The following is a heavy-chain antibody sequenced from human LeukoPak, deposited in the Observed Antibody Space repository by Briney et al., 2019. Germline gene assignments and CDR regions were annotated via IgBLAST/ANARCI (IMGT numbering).Heavy chain of an antibody. D-gene: IGHD6-19*01. J-gene: IGHJ4*02. V-gene: IGHV3-23*01. CDR3: AKFRPITSVAGTIFHY. CDR1: GFTFTNYA. CDR2: ISGNGGST. Sequence: PPGGSLRLSCAASGFTFTNYAMSWVRQALGKGLEWVSAISGNGGSTYYADSVKGRFTISRDNSKNTLYLQMNSLRAEDTAVYYCAKFRPITSVAGTIFHYWGQGALVTVSS.